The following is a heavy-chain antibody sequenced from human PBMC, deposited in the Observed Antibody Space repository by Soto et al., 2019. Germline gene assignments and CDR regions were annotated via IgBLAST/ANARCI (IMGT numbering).Heavy chain of an antibody. CDR1: GFTFSSYA. CDR3: AKSTRYSSDANDY. J-gene: IGHJ4*02. V-gene: IGHV3-23*01. D-gene: IGHD6-25*01. Sequence: PGGSLRLSXAASGFTFSSYAMSWVRQAPGKGLEWVSAISGSGGSTYYADSVKGRFTISRDNSKNTLYLQMNSLGAEDTAVYYCAKSTRYSSDANDYWGQGTLVTVSS. CDR2: ISGSGGST.